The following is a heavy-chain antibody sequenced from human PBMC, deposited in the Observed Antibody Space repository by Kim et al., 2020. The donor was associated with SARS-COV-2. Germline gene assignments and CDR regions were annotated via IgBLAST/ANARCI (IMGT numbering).Heavy chain of an antibody. D-gene: IGHD3-10*01. J-gene: IGHJ4*02. CDR1: GFTFSQYG. CDR2: IWIDGSNE. Sequence: GGSLRLSCAASGFTFSQYGMYWVRQAPGKGLECVAVIWIDGSNEKSPDSVKGRFTISRDNSKSMLDLQMSSLRAEGTATYYCAACDGGGSSLYWGQGTPVTVSS. CDR3: AACDGGGSSLY. V-gene: IGHV3-33*07.